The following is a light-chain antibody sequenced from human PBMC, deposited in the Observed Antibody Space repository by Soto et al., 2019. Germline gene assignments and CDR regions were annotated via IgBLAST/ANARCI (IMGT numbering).Light chain of an antibody. J-gene: IGLJ3*02. CDR3: SSYAGNNNLV. CDR2: EVT. V-gene: IGLV2-8*01. Sequence: QSALTQPPSASGAPGQSVTISCTGTSSDVGGYYYVSWYQPHPGKAPKLMIYEVTKRPSGVPDRFSGSKSGNTASLTVSGLQGEEEAYYYCSSYAGNNNLVFGGGTKLTVL. CDR1: SSDVGGYYY.